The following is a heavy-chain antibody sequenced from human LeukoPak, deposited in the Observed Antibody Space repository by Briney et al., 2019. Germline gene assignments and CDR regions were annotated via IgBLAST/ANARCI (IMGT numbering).Heavy chain of an antibody. Sequence: ASVKVSCKASGYTFTSYGISWVRQAPGQGLEWMGWISIYNGNTVYAQKLRGRVTMTTDTSTSTAYLELRGLRSDDTAVYYCARITYDFWSGYYMPDDPWGQGTLVTVSS. J-gene: IGHJ5*02. V-gene: IGHV1-18*01. CDR2: ISIYNGNT. D-gene: IGHD3-3*01. CDR1: GYTFTSYG. CDR3: ARITYDFWSGYYMPDDP.